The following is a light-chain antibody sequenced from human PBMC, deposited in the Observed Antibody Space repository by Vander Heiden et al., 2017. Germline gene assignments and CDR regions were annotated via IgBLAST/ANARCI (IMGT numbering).Light chain of an antibody. V-gene: IGKV1-39*01. CDR3: QQSNKLPRT. Sequence: DIPMTQSPSSLSASVGDRVTITCRASQSISSYLNWYQQRPGEAPKVLIYAASSLQSGVPSRFSGSGAGTDFTLTISSLQPEDFAIYYCQQSNKLPRTFGQGTKLEIK. CDR2: AAS. CDR1: QSISSY. J-gene: IGKJ1*01.